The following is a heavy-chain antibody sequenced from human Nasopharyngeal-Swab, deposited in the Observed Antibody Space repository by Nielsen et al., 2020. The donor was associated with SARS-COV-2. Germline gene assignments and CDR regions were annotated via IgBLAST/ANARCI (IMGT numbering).Heavy chain of an antibody. V-gene: IGHV3-13*04. J-gene: IGHJ4*02. D-gene: IGHD1/OR15-1a*01. CDR2: IGTAGDT. CDR3: AREGLEQRVFDY. CDR1: GFTFSSYD. Sequence: GESLKISCAASGFTFSSYDMHWVRQATGKGLEWVSAIGTAGDTYYPGSVKGRFTISRENAKNTLYLQMNSLRAGDMAVYYCAREGLEQRVFDYWGQGTLVTVSS.